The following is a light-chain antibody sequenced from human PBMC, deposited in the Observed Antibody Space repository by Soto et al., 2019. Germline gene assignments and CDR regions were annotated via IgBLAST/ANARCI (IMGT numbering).Light chain of an antibody. CDR1: SSNIGNNY. CDR2: DNN. V-gene: IGLV1-51*01. CDR3: GTWDSSSNYV. Sequence: QSVLTQPPSVSAAPGQKVTISCSGSSSNIGNNYVSWYQQLPGTAPKLLIYDNNKRPSGIPDRFSGSKSGTSATLGITGLQTGDEADYYCGTWDSSSNYVFRTGTQLTVL. J-gene: IGLJ1*01.